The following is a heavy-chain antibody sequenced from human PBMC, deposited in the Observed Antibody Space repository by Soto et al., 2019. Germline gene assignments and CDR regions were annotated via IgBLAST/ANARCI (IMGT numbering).Heavy chain of an antibody. J-gene: IGHJ6*02. Sequence: EVQLLESGGGLVQPGGSLRLSCAASGFTFSSYAMTWVRQAPGKGLEWVSAISDSGGSTYYADSVKGRFTISRDNSMSTLYLQMNSQRAEDMAIYYCAKPVQVAPHYHSGMDVWGQGTTVTVSS. CDR1: GFTFSSYA. CDR3: AKPVQVAPHYHSGMDV. CDR2: ISDSGGST. V-gene: IGHV3-23*01.